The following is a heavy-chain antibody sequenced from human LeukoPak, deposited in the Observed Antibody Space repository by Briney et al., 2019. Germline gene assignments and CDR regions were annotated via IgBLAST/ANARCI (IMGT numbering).Heavy chain of an antibody. CDR3: ARGSSTSFDP. Sequence: SQTLSLTCTVSGGSISSGSYYWSWIRQPAGKGLEWIGRIYTSGSTNYNRSLKSRVTISVDTSKNQFSLKLSSVTAADTAVYYCARGSSTSFDPWGQGTLVTVSS. V-gene: IGHV4-61*02. D-gene: IGHD2-2*01. CDR1: GGSISSGSYY. CDR2: IYTSGST. J-gene: IGHJ5*02.